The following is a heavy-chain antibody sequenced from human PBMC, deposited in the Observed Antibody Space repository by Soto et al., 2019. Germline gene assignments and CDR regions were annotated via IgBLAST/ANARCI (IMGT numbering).Heavy chain of an antibody. Sequence: QVQLQQWGAGLVKPSETLSLSCAVYGQSFSGHSWAWIRQPPGKGLEWIGEINESGSTYYNPSLKGRVTIPKSTSKNQFSLKLSSGSAADTAAYFCARGSGIVALPGELEDVKYDYWGQGTLVNVSS. D-gene: IGHD1-1*01. J-gene: IGHJ4*02. CDR3: ARGSGIVALPGELEDVKYDY. CDR1: GQSFSGHS. V-gene: IGHV4-34*01. CDR2: INESGST.